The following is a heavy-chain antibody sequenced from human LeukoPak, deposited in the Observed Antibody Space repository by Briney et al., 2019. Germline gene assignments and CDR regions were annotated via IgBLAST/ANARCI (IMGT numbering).Heavy chain of an antibody. Sequence: ASVKVSCKVSGYTLTELSMHWVRQAPGKGLEWMGGFDPEDGETIYAQKFQGRVTMTEDTSTDTAYMELSSLRSEDTAVYYCARDYCSSTSCLFDYWGQGTLVTVSS. J-gene: IGHJ4*02. D-gene: IGHD2-2*01. V-gene: IGHV1-24*01. CDR2: FDPEDGET. CDR1: GYTLTELS. CDR3: ARDYCSSTSCLFDY.